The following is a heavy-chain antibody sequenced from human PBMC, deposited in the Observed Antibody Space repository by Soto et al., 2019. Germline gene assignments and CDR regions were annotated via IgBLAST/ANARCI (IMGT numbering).Heavy chain of an antibody. CDR1: GYSFTSYW. J-gene: IGHJ3*02. Sequence: GESLKISCKGSGYSFTSYWIGWVRQMPGKGLEWMGIIYPGDSDTRYSPSFQGQVTISADKSISTAYLQWSSLKASDTAMYYCARHEDQWLRSRADAFDIWGQETMVTVSS. CDR2: IYPGDSDT. D-gene: IGHD5-12*01. V-gene: IGHV5-51*01. CDR3: ARHEDQWLRSRADAFDI.